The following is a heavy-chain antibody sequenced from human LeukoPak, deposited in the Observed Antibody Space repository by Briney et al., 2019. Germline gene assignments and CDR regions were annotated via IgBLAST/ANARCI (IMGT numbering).Heavy chain of an antibody. J-gene: IGHJ6*02. V-gene: IGHV1-69*10. CDR2: IIPVLNIT. D-gene: IGHD4/OR15-4a*01. CDR3: ARDQGLTAPPPYGLDV. Sequence: ASVKVSCKTSGGTXXSXAITWVRXXPGXGXXXXXXIIPVLNITSYAQKFQGRVTITADTSTSTVYMELSSLRSEETAVYYCARDQGLTAPPPYGLDVWGQGTTVIVSS. CDR1: GGTXXSXA.